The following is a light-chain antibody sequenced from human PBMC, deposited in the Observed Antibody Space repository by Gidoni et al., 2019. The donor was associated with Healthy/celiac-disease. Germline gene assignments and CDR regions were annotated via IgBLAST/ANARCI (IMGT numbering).Light chain of an antibody. CDR2: EVS. CDR3: SSYTSSSVV. CDR1: SSDVGGYNY. J-gene: IGLJ2*01. V-gene: IGLV2-14*01. Sequence: QSALTPPASVSRSPGQSITISCTGTSSDVGGYNYVSWYQQHPGKAPKLMIYEVSNRPSGVSNRFSGSKSGNTASLTISGLQAEDEADYYCSSYTSSSVVFGGGTKLTVL.